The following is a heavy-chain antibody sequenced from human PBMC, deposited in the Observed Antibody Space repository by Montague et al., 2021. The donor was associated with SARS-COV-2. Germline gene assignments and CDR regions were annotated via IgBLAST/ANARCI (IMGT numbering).Heavy chain of an antibody. V-gene: IGHV6-1*01. CDR2: TYYRSKRSN. D-gene: IGHD3-10*01. CDR1: GDSVSSNSVS. Sequence: CAISGDSVSSNSVSWNWIRQSPSRGLEWLGRTYYRSKRSNEYALSVKSRITITPDTSKNQLSLQLTSVTPEDTAVYYCTRAVWGAQDYWGQGSLVTVSS. CDR3: TRAVWGAQDY. J-gene: IGHJ4*02.